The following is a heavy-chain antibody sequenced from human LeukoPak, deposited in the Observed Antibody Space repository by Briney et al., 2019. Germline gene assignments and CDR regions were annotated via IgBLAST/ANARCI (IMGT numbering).Heavy chain of an antibody. CDR2: IHHSGST. J-gene: IGHJ4*02. V-gene: IGHV4-34*01. D-gene: IGHD5-24*01. CDR1: GGSFNDYY. Sequence: PSETLSLTCAVYGGSFNDYYWSWIRQSPGTGLEWIGEIHHSGSTNYNSSLESRVTMSIDTSNNQFSLKLTSVTAADTAVYYCASARWDYWGQGTLITVSS. CDR3: ASARWDY.